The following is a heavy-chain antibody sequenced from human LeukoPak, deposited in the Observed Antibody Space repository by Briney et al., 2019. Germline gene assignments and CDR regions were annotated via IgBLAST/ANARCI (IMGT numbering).Heavy chain of an antibody. CDR1: GFTIRSYA. Sequence: PGVSLRLSCAASGFTIRSYAMSWVRQARGKGLEWVSAISGSGGSTYYADSVKGRFTISRDNSKNTLYLQMNSLRAEDTAVYYCASDPPTTVTTFGDYWGQGTLVTVSS. V-gene: IGHV3-23*01. CDR3: ASDPPTTVTTFGDY. D-gene: IGHD4-17*01. J-gene: IGHJ4*02. CDR2: ISGSGGST.